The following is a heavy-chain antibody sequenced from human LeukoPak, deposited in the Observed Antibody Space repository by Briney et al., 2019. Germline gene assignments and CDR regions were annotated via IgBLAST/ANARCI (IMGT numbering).Heavy chain of an antibody. Sequence: GGSLRLSCVASGFTFNDYWMSWVRQAPGKGPEWVAKIKQDGSEKLYVDSVKGRFTISRDNAKNLLLLQMDSLRAEDTAVYYCARGSYGDYISSEFDPWGQGTLVTVSS. D-gene: IGHD4-17*01. V-gene: IGHV3-7*01. CDR2: IKQDGSEK. CDR1: GFTFNDYW. CDR3: ARGSYGDYISSEFDP. J-gene: IGHJ5*02.